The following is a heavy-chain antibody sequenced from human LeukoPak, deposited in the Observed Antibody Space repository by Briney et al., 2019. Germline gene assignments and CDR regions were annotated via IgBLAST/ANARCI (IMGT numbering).Heavy chain of an antibody. V-gene: IGHV4-30-4*01. Sequence: KPSQTLSLTCTVSGVSISSGDYYWSWIRQPPGKGLEWIGYIYYSGSTYYNPSLKSRVTISVDTSKNQFSLKLSSVTAADTAVYYCARDLIGINQYYFDYWGQGTLVTVSS. CDR2: IYYSGST. CDR1: GVSISSGDYY. D-gene: IGHD2/OR15-2a*01. J-gene: IGHJ4*02. CDR3: ARDLIGINQYYFDY.